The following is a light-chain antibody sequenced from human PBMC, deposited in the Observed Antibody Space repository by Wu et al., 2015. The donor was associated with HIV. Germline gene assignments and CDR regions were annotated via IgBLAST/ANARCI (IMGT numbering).Light chain of an antibody. CDR1: QSINNY. CDR3: QKYNTAPWT. J-gene: IGKJ1*01. V-gene: IGKV1-39*01. Sequence: DIQMTQSPSSLSASVGDRVTITCRASQSINNYLNWYQQKPGEAPNLLIYAASSLQSGVPSRFSGSGSGTDFTLTISSLQPEDVATYYCQKYNTAPWTFGQGTKVEMK. CDR2: AAS.